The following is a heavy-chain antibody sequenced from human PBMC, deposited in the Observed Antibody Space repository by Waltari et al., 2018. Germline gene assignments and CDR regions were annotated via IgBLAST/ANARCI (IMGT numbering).Heavy chain of an antibody. J-gene: IGHJ5*02. CDR3: TREVVQGLWLRRGWFDP. Sequence: QVQLVESGGGLVKPGGSLRLSCAASGFTFSDYYMSWIRQAPGKGLEWVSYISSSGSTIYYADSVKGRFTISRDNAKNSLYLQMNSLKTEDTAVYYCTREVVQGLWLRRGWFDPWGQGTLVTVSS. CDR1: GFTFSDYY. V-gene: IGHV3-11*01. D-gene: IGHD5-18*01. CDR2: ISSSGSTI.